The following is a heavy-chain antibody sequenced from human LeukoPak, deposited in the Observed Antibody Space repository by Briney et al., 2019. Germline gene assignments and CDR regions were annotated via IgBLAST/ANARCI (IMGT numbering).Heavy chain of an antibody. V-gene: IGHV3-30-3*01. Sequence: GGSLRLSCAASGFTFSSYAMHWVRQAPGKGLEWVAVISYDGSNKYYADSVKGRFTISRDNSKNTLYLQMNSLRAEDTAVYYCAKDEIGGYPRGAFDIWGQGTMVTVSP. J-gene: IGHJ3*02. CDR3: AKDEIGGYPRGAFDI. CDR2: ISYDGSNK. D-gene: IGHD3-16*01. CDR1: GFTFSSYA.